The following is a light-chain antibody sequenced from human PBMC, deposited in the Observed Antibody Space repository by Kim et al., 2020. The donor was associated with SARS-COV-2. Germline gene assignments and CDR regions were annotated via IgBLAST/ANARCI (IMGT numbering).Light chain of an antibody. CDR3: TSYTTTSTVV. J-gene: IGLJ2*01. CDR2: DVS. V-gene: IGLV2-14*03. CDR1: SSDVGYNY. Sequence: PGQSITISCTGTSSDVGYNYVSWYQQYPGNAPKLIIYDVSDRPSGISNRFSGSKSGNTASLTISGLQAEDEADYFCTSYTTTSTVVFGGGTKVTVL.